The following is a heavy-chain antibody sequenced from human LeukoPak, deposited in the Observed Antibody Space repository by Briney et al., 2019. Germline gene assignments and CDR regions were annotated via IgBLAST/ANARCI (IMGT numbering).Heavy chain of an antibody. CDR2: TNPNSGGT. D-gene: IGHD2-2*01. V-gene: IGHV1-2*02. Sequence: ASVKVSCKASGYTFTGYYMHWVRQAPGQGLEWMGWTNPNSGGTNYAQKFQGRVTMTRDTSISTAYMELSRLRSDDTAVYYCARAFSCSSTSCPSNPPYYYMDVWGKGTTVTVSS. CDR3: ARAFSCSSTSCPSNPPYYYMDV. J-gene: IGHJ6*03. CDR1: GYTFTGYY.